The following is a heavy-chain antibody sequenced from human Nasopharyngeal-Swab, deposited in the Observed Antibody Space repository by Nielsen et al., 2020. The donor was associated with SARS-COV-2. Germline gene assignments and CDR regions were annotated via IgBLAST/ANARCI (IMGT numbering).Heavy chain of an antibody. CDR3: ARGYVLLWSGSGPNHFDY. CDR1: GYTFTSYC. CDR2: INPSGGST. J-gene: IGHJ4*02. Sequence: ASVKVSCKASGYTFTSYCMHWVRQAPGQGLEWMGIINPSGGSTSYAQKFQGRVTMTRDTSTSTVYMELSSLRSEDTAVYYCARGYVLLWSGSGPNHFDYWGQGTLVTVSS. D-gene: IGHD3-10*01. V-gene: IGHV1-46*01.